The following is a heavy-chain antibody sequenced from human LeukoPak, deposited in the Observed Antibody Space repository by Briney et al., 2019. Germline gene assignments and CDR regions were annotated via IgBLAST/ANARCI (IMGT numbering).Heavy chain of an antibody. CDR1: GGSIGSYY. J-gene: IGHJ6*02. CDR2: IFVSGST. CDR3: ARAIFGDSYHGIDV. D-gene: IGHD3-10*01. Sequence: PSETLSLICTVSGGSIGSYYWTWIRQPAGKGLEWIGRIFVSGSTNYNPSLKGRVTMSVDTSKKQFSLRLTSMSAADTAVYFCARAIFGDSYHGIDVWAKGPRSPSR. V-gene: IGHV4-4*07.